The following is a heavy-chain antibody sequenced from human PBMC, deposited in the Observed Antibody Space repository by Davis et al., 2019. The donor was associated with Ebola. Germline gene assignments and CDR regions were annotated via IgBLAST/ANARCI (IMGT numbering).Heavy chain of an antibody. CDR2: INPSGGST. D-gene: IGHD3-22*01. J-gene: IGHJ4*02. V-gene: IGHV1-46*01. CDR3: ARETYYYDSSGYYYPDY. Sequence: ASVKVSCKASGYTFTSYYMHWVRQAPGQGLEWMGIINPSGGSTSYAQKFQGRVTMTRDTSTSTVYMELSSLRSEDTAVYYCARETYYYDSSGYYYPDYWGQGTLVTVSS. CDR1: GYTFTSYY.